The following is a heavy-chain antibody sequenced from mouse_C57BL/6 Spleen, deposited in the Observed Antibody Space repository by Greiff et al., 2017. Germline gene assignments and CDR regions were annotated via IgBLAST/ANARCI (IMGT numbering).Heavy chain of an antibody. D-gene: IGHD4-1*01. CDR2: IYPGNSDT. CDR3: TGGRNWDVEDWFAY. J-gene: IGHJ3*01. V-gene: IGHV1-5*01. CDR1: GYTFTSYW. Sequence: VQLQQSGTVLARPGASVKMSCKTSGYTFTSYWMHWVKQRPGQGLEWIGAIYPGNSDTSYNQKFKGKAKLTAVTSASTAYMELSSLTNEDSAVYYCTGGRNWDVEDWFAYWGQGTLVTVSA.